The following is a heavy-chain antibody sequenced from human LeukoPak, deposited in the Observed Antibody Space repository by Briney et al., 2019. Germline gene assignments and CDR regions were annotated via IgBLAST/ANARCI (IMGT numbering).Heavy chain of an antibody. CDR2: IYHSGIT. CDR3: ARTATYYNNYYFDY. CDR1: GFSISSGYC. Sequence: TLSLTGTVSGFSISSGYCWGWVRPPPGKGLGWIGSIYHSGITYYNPSLKSRVTISVDTPKNQFSLRLSSVTAADTAVYYCARTATYYNNYYFDYWGQGTLVTVSS. J-gene: IGHJ4*02. D-gene: IGHD3-10*01. V-gene: IGHV4-38-2*02.